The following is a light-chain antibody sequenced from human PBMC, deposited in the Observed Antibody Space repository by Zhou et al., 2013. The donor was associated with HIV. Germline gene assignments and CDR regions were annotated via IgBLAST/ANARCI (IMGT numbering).Light chain of an antibody. Sequence: EIVMTQSPATLSVFPGERATLSCRASQSVNSNLAWYHQKPGHAPRLLIYGASTRATGIPARFSGSGSGPDFTLTISSLEPEDFAVYYCQQCSNWPSCSFGQGTKLEIK. CDR2: GAS. V-gene: IGKV3-15*01. CDR1: QSVNSN. J-gene: IGKJ2*04. CDR3: QQCSNWPSCS.